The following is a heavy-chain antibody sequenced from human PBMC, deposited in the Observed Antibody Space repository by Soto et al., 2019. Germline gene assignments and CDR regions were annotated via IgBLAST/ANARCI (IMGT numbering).Heavy chain of an antibody. Sequence: QVQLVQSGAEVKKPGSSVKVSCKASGGTFSSYAISWVRQAPGQGLEWMGGIIPIFGTANYAQKFQGRVTITADESTSTAYMELSSLRSEDTAVYYCARDQGDTYYYDSSGYYWFDPWGQGTLVTVSS. D-gene: IGHD3-22*01. CDR3: ARDQGDTYYYDSSGYYWFDP. CDR2: IIPIFGTA. CDR1: GGTFSSYA. J-gene: IGHJ5*02. V-gene: IGHV1-69*12.